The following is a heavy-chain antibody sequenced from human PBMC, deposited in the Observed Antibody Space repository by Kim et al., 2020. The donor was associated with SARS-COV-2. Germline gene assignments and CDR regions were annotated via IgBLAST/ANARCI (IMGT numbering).Heavy chain of an antibody. Sequence: GGSLRLSCAAFGFTFNTYDMYWVRQAPGKGLQCVSTIRGTDGSTYYADSVKGRFTISRDNSKNTLYLQMNSLRAEDTAVYYCAKGYYCTTTTCYAYWGQGPLVTVSS. CDR1: GFTFNTYD. D-gene: IGHD2-2*01. J-gene: IGHJ4*02. V-gene: IGHV3-23*01. CDR3: AKGYYCTTTTCYAY. CDR2: IRGTDGST.